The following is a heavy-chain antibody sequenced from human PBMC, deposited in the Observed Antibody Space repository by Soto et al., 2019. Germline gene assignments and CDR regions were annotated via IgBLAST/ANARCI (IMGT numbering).Heavy chain of an antibody. CDR1: GFTFSSYS. D-gene: IGHD2-21*01. Sequence: EVQLVESGGGLVQPGGSLRLSCAASGFTFSSYSMNWVRQAPGKGPEWDSYISGGSSTIYYADSVRGRFNISRDNAKNSLDLLMNSLRAEDTAMFYCTRAGVGIRDYWGQGALVTVSS. V-gene: IGHV3-48*01. CDR3: TRAGVGIRDY. J-gene: IGHJ4*02. CDR2: ISGGSSTI.